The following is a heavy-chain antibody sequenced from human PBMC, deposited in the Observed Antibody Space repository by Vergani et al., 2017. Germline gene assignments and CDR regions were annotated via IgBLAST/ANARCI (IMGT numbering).Heavy chain of an antibody. V-gene: IGHV1-69*01. CDR1: GGTFSSHA. Sequence: QVQLVQSGAEVKKPGSSVKVSCKASGGTFSSHAISWVRQAPGQGLEWMGGFIPIFGTANYAQKFQGRVTITADESTSTAYMELSRLRSEDTAVYYCARVVVPSFNYMDVWGKGTTVTVSS. J-gene: IGHJ6*03. D-gene: IGHD2-2*01. CDR3: ARVVVPSFNYMDV. CDR2: FIPIFGTA.